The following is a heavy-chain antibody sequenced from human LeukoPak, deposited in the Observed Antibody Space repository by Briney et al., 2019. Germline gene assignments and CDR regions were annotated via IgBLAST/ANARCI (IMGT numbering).Heavy chain of an antibody. D-gene: IGHD3-9*01. CDR1: GFTFSSYA. CDR3: ARGTLVRYFIWFRYSYGMDV. J-gene: IGHJ6*02. V-gene: IGHV3-21*01. Sequence: GGSLRLSCAASGFTFSSYAMSCVRQAPGKGLEWVSAISGSSSYIYYADSVKGRFTISRDNAKNSLYLKMNSLRAEDTAVYYCARGTLVRYFIWFRYSYGMDVWGQGTTVTVSS. CDR2: ISGSSSYI.